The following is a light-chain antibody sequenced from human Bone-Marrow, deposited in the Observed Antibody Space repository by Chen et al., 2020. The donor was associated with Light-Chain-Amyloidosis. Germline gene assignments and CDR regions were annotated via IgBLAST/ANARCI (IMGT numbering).Light chain of an antibody. J-gene: IGKJ5*01. CDR2: AAS. CDR1: QGISSY. Sequence: AIRMTQSPSSLSASTGDRVTITCRASQGISSYLAWYQQKPGKAPKLLIYAASTLQSGVPSRFSGSGSGTDFTLTISCLQSEDFAVYYCQQYGSSRITFGQGTRLEIK. V-gene: IGKV1-8*01. CDR3: QQYGSSRIT.